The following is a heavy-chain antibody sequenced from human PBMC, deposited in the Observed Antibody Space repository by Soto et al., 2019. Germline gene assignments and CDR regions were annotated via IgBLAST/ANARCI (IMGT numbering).Heavy chain of an antibody. CDR3: ARDRGITIVRGPHNDYYYYYMDV. CDR2: ISAYNGNT. Sequence: ASVKVSCKASGYTFTSYGISWVRQAPGQGLEWMGWISAYNGNTNYAQKLQGRVTMTTDTSTSTAYMELRSLRADDTAVYYCARDRGITIVRGPHNDYYYYYMDVWGKGTTVTVSS. V-gene: IGHV1-18*01. J-gene: IGHJ6*03. CDR1: GYTFTSYG. D-gene: IGHD3-10*01.